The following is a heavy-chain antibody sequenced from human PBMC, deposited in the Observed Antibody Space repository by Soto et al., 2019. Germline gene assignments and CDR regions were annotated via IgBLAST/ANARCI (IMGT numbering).Heavy chain of an antibody. CDR3: ARELGEGGAFDI. CDR1: GGSISSYY. J-gene: IGHJ3*02. D-gene: IGHD3-16*01. V-gene: IGHV4-59*01. CDR2: IYYSGST. Sequence: SETLSLTCTVSGGSISSYYWSWIRQPPGKGLEWIGYIYYSGSTNYNPSLKSRVTISVDTSKNQFSLKLCSVTAADTAVYDWARELGEGGAFDIWGQGTMVTVSS.